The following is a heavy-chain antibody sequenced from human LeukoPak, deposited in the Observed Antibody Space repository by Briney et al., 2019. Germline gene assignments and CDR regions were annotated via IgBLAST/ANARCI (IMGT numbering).Heavy chain of an antibody. Sequence: GASVKVSCKASGYTFTSYYMHWVRQAPGQGLEWMGIINPSGGSTSYAQKFQGRVTMTRDTSTSTVYMELSSLRSDDTAVYFCARVGSAAATADYWGQGTLVTVSS. D-gene: IGHD6-25*01. CDR1: GYTFTSYY. V-gene: IGHV1-46*01. CDR2: INPSGGST. J-gene: IGHJ4*02. CDR3: ARVGSAAATADY.